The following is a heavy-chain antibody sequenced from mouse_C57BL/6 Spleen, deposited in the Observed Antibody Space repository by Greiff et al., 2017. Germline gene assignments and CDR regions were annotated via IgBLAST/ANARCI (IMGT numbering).Heavy chain of an antibody. CDR2: IYPSDSET. CDR3: ARIEVGYWYFDV. Sequence: QVQLQQPGAELVRPGSSVKLSCKASGYTFTSYWMDWVKQRPGQGLEWIGNIYPSDSETHYNQKFKDEATLTVDKSSSTAYMQLSSLTSEDSAVYYCARIEVGYWYFDVWGTGTTVTVSS. V-gene: IGHV1-61*01. CDR1: GYTFTSYW. J-gene: IGHJ1*03. D-gene: IGHD1-1*02.